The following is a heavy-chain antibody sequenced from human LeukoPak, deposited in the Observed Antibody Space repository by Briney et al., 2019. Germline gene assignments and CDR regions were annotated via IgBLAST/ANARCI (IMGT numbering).Heavy chain of an antibody. Sequence: SGTLSLTCAVSGGSISSSNWWSWVRPPPGKGLEWIGEIYHSGSTNYNPSLKSRVTISVDKSKNQFSLKLSPVTAADTAVYYCAREGGFFRPLDYSGQGTLVTVSS. CDR2: IYHSGST. CDR3: AREGGFFRPLDY. J-gene: IGHJ4*02. V-gene: IGHV4-4*02. D-gene: IGHD3-3*01. CDR1: GGSISSSNW.